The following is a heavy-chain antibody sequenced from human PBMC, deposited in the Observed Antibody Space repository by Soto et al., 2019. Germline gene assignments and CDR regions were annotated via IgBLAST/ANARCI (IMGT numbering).Heavy chain of an antibody. CDR1: GGTFSSYT. J-gene: IGHJ6*02. CDR2: IIPILGIA. Sequence: QVQLVQSGAEVKKPGSSVKVSCKASGGTFSSYTISWVRQAPGQGLEWMGRIIPILGIANYAQKFQGRVTITADKSTSTAYMELSSLRSEDTAVYYCARLISSGYYYGMDVWGQGTTVTVSS. V-gene: IGHV1-69*02. CDR3: ARLISSGYYYGMDV. D-gene: IGHD3-10*01.